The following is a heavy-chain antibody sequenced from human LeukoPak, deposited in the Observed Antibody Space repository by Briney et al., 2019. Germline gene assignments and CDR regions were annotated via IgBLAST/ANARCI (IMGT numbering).Heavy chain of an antibody. D-gene: IGHD5-18*01. CDR3: ARERDTALAPYFDY. CDR2: ISTYNGNT. CDR1: GYSFIRYA. V-gene: IGHV1-18*01. Sequence: ASVKVSCKASGYSFIRYAITWVRQAPGQGLERIGWISTYNGNTNYAQSLQGRLTLTTDTSTNTAYMELRSLRSDDTAVYYCARERDTALAPYFDYWGQGTLVTASS. J-gene: IGHJ4*02.